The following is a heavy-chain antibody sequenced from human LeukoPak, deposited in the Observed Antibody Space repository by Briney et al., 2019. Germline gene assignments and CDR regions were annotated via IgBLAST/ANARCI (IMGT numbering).Heavy chain of an antibody. D-gene: IGHD1-14*01. Sequence: GESLQISCKASGFRFSNSWIGGVRQMPGKGLEGMGIIYPGDSHTIYSLSFQGQITISADKSITTAYLQWSSLEASDTAMYYCARQRTSENWFDSWGQGTPVTVSS. V-gene: IGHV5-51*01. CDR3: ARQRTSENWFDS. J-gene: IGHJ5*01. CDR1: GFRFSNSW. CDR2: IYPGDSHT.